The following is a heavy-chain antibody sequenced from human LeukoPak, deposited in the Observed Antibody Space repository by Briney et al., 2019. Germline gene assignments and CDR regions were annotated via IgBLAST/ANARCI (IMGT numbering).Heavy chain of an antibody. J-gene: IGHJ4*02. Sequence: GGSLRLSCAASGFTLSSYWMHWVRQAPGKGLVWVSRINSDGSSTSYADSVKGRFTISRDNAKNTLYLQTNSLRAEDTAVYYCAGFVSAAGTGDYWGQGTLVTVSS. CDR1: GFTLSSYW. D-gene: IGHD6-13*01. CDR2: INSDGSST. CDR3: AGFVSAAGTGDY. V-gene: IGHV3-74*01.